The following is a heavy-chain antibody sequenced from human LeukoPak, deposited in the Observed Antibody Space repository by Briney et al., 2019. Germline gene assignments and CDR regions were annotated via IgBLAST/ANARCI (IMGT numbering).Heavy chain of an antibody. V-gene: IGHV3-7*01. CDR3: ARVGSSSWHGAFDI. Sequence: GGSLRLPCAASGFTFSSYWMSWVRQAPGKGLEWVANIKQDGSEKYYVDSVKGRFTISRDNAKNSLYLQMNSLRAEDTAVYYCARVGSSSWHGAFDIWGQGTMVTVSS. D-gene: IGHD6-13*01. CDR1: GFTFSSYW. CDR2: IKQDGSEK. J-gene: IGHJ3*02.